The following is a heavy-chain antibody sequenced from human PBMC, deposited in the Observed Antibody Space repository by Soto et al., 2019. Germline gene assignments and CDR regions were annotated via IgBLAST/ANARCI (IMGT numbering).Heavy chain of an antibody. V-gene: IGHV3-66*04. CDR1: GFTVSSNY. Sequence: PGGSLRLSCAASGFTVSSNYMSWVRQAPGKGLEWVSVIYSGGSTYYADSVKGRFTISRDNSKNTLYLQMNSLRAEDTAVYYCASQTLLTTVASAEEYYFDYWGQGTLVTVSS. CDR3: ASQTLLTTVASAEEYYFDY. CDR2: IYSGGST. J-gene: IGHJ4*02. D-gene: IGHD4-17*01.